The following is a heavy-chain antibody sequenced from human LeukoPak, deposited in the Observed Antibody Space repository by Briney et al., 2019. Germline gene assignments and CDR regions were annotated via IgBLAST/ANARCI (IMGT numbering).Heavy chain of an antibody. CDR3: ARDRNGDQRANAFDI. J-gene: IGHJ3*02. CDR1: GFTFTTYF. Sequence: ASVKVSCKASGFTFTTYFMHWVRQAPGQGLEWMGKINPSGDTTTYAQKFQGRVTMTRDTSTSTGYMELRSLRSGDTAVYYCARDRNGDQRANAFDIWGQGTMVTVSS. CDR2: INPSGDTT. V-gene: IGHV1-46*01. D-gene: IGHD2-21*02.